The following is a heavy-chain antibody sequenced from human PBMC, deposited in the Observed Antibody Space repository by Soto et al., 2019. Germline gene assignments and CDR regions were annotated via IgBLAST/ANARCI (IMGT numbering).Heavy chain of an antibody. D-gene: IGHD3-10*01. CDR3: ASRLLWFGELSGWFDP. Sequence: QVQLQQWGAGLLKPSETLSLTCAVYGGSFSGYYWSWIRQPPGKGLEWIGEINHSGSTNYNPSLKCRGTISVDTSKNQFSLKLSSVTAADTAVYYCASRLLWFGELSGWFDPWGQGTLVTVSS. V-gene: IGHV4-34*01. CDR2: INHSGST. CDR1: GGSFSGYY. J-gene: IGHJ5*02.